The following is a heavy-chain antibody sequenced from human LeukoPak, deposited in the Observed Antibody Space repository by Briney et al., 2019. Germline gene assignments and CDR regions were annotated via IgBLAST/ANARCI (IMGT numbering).Heavy chain of an antibody. V-gene: IGHV1-18*01. D-gene: IGHD6-19*01. CDR2: ISGFNGYT. Sequence: ASVKVSCKASGYTFSSYGISWVRQAPGQGLEWMGWISGFNGYTNYPQMLQGRVTMTTDTSTSTAYMELRSLRFDDTAVYYCARDPGAVAGYVNGFDYRGQGTLVTVSS. CDR1: GYTFSSYG. CDR3: ARDPGAVAGYVNGFDY. J-gene: IGHJ4*02.